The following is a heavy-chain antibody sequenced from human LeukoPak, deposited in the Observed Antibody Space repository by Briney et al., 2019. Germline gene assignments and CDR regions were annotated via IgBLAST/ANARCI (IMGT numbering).Heavy chain of an antibody. CDR3: TRGLSWGLVGFYYYGMDV. CDR2: IRSKAYGGTT. CDR1: GFTFGDYA. D-gene: IGHD3-16*01. Sequence: GRSLRLSCAASGFTFGDYAMSWVRQAPGKGLEWVGFIRSKAYGGTTEYAASVKGRFTISRDDPKSIAYLQMNSLKTEDTAVYYCTRGLSWGLVGFYYYGMDVWGQGTTVTVSS. V-gene: IGHV3-49*04. J-gene: IGHJ6*02.